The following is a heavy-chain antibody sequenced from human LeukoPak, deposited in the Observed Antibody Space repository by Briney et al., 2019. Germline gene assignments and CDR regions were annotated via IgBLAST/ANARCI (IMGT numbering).Heavy chain of an antibody. D-gene: IGHD3-10*01. CDR2: IYYSGST. CDR1: GGSISSSSYY. J-gene: IGHJ4*02. CDR3: ARDLFSRPTLMVRGGFFDY. Sequence: SETLSLTCTVSGGSISSSSYYWGWIRQPPGKGLEWIGSIYYSGSTYYNPSLKSRVTISVDTSKNQFSLKLSSVTAADTAVYYCARDLFSRPTLMVRGGFFDYWGQGTLVTVSS. V-gene: IGHV4-39*07.